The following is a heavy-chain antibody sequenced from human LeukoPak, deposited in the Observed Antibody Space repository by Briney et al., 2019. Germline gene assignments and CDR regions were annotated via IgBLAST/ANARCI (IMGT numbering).Heavy chain of an antibody. Sequence: ASVKVSCKASGYTFTGYYMHWVRQAPGQGLEWMGWINPNSGGTNYAQKFQGWVTMTRDTSISTAYMELSRLRSDDTAVYYCARAQKTSSWFTYYYGMDVWDKGTTVTVSS. V-gene: IGHV1-2*04. D-gene: IGHD6-13*01. CDR1: GYTFTGYY. CDR3: ARAQKTSSWFTYYYGMDV. CDR2: INPNSGGT. J-gene: IGHJ6*04.